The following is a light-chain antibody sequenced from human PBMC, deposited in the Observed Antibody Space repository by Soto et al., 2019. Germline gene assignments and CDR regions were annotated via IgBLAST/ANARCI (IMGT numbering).Light chain of an antibody. Sequence: QSVLTQPASLSGSPGQSISISCTGTSSDIGAYYYVSWFQQHPGKAPKLMISEVNNRPSGVSNRFSGSKSGNTAYLTISGIQVEDEAEYFCVSFTTTSTHVFGNGTKVTVL. V-gene: IGLV2-14*01. CDR2: EVN. J-gene: IGLJ1*01. CDR1: SSDIGAYYY. CDR3: VSFTTTSTHV.